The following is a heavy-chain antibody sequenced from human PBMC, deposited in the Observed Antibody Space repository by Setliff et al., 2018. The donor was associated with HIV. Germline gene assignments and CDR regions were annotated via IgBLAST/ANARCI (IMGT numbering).Heavy chain of an antibody. V-gene: IGHV4-34*01. CDR1: GGSFSGYY. CDR2: INHSGST. J-gene: IGHJ5*02. CDR3: ASRIYYYDSNNFLREEGFDP. D-gene: IGHD3-22*01. Sequence: PSETLSLTCAVYGGSFSGYYWNWIRQPPGKGLEWIGEINHSGSTNYNPSLKSRVTISVDTSKNQFSLNLTSVTAADTAVYYCASRIYYYDSNNFLREEGFDPWGQGTLVTVSS.